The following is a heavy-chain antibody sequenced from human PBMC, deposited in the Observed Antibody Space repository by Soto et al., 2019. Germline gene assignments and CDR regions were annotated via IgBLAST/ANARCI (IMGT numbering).Heavy chain of an antibody. V-gene: IGHV4-31*03. CDR1: GGSISSGGYY. D-gene: IGHD3-22*01. CDR2: IYYSGST. J-gene: IGHJ6*02. CDR3: ARGPALDDSSGYFEDYYGMDV. Sequence: QVQLQESGPGLVKPSQTLSLTCTVSGGSISSGGYYWSWIRQHPGKGLEWIGYIYYSGSTYYNPSLKSRVTISVDKSKNQFSLKLSSVTAADTAVYYCARGPALDDSSGYFEDYYGMDVWGQGTTVTVSS.